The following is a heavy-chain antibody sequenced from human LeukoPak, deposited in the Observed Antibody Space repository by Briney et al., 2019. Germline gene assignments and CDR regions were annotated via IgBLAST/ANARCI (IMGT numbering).Heavy chain of an antibody. V-gene: IGHV4-59*08. CDR3: ARHPTVPTYTTWYFDL. Sequence: TSETLSLTCTVSGGSISSYFWSWIRQPPGKGLEWIGSIHYSRGTNYNSSLRSRATISLDTSKNQFSLRLTSVTAADTAVYYCARHPTVPTYTTWYFDLWGRGTLVTVSS. CDR1: GGSISSYF. CDR2: IHYSRGT. J-gene: IGHJ2*01. D-gene: IGHD4-17*01.